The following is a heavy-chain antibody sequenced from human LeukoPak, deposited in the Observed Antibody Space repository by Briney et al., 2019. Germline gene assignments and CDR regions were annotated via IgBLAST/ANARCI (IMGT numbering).Heavy chain of an antibody. CDR2: MIGSGRTI. J-gene: IGHJ5*01. CDR1: GFTFTDYY. D-gene: IGHD3-10*01. CDR3: ARTYGSGSYCDF. Sequence: PGGSLRLSCAAPGFTFTDYYMSWIRQAPGKGLEWVSFMIGSGRTIYYADSVKGRFTISRDNAKNTLHLQMNSLKVEDTAVYYCARTYGSGSYCDFWGQGTLVTVSS. V-gene: IGHV3-11*01.